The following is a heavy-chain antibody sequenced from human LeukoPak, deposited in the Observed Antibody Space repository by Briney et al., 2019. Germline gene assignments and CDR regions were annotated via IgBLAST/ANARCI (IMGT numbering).Heavy chain of an antibody. D-gene: IGHD1-26*01. Sequence: QPGRSLRLSCAASGFTFSSYAMHWVRQAPGKGLEWVAVISYDGSNKYYADSVKGRFTISRDNSKNTLYLQMNSLRAEDTAVYYCARVLSGSYSMVYWGQGTLVTVSS. CDR2: ISYDGSNK. CDR1: GFTFSSYA. CDR3: ARVLSGSYSMVY. V-gene: IGHV3-30-3*01. J-gene: IGHJ4*02.